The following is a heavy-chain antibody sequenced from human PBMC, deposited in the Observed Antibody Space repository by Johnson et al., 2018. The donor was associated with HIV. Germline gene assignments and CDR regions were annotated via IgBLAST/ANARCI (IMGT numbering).Heavy chain of an antibody. CDR3: ARDQSNGWNRGAFDI. CDR2: IGTAGAT. Sequence: VQLVESGGGVVRPGGSLRLSCAASGFTFDDYGVSWVRQAPGKGLEWVSGIGTAGATYYPGSVKGRFTISRENAKNSLYLHMNSLRAEDTAVYYCARDQSNGWNRGAFDIWGQGTVVTVSS. D-gene: IGHD6-19*01. J-gene: IGHJ3*02. CDR1: GFTFDDYG. V-gene: IGHV3-20*04.